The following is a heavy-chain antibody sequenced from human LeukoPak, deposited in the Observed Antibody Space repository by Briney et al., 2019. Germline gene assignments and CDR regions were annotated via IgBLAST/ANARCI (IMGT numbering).Heavy chain of an antibody. CDR2: ISRGTPTT. CDR1: GFTFSNYA. Sequence: PGGSLRLSCAASGFTFSNYAMSWVRQAPGKGLEWVSTISRGTPTTYYADSVKGRFIISRDNSKDTLYLQMNSLRAEDTAVYYCAKDLADASDSMNYYDSSGSDAFDIWGQGTMVTVSS. CDR3: AKDLADASDSMNYYDSSGSDAFDI. J-gene: IGHJ3*02. D-gene: IGHD3-22*01. V-gene: IGHV3-23*01.